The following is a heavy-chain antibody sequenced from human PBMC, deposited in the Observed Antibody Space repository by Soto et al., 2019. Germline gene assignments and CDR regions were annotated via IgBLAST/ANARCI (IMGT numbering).Heavy chain of an antibody. CDR3: TKCRSSCVESGMEV. J-gene: IGHJ6*02. V-gene: IGHV3-9*01. Sequence: EVKLVESGGGLVQPGRSLRLSCAASGFTLNDYAMHWVRQVPGKGLEWVSSIDWNAETLDYADSVKGRFTISRDNAKNSLYLQINSLRTEDTALYYCTKCRSSCVESGMEVWGQGTTVTVSS. CDR2: IDWNAETL. CDR1: GFTLNDYA.